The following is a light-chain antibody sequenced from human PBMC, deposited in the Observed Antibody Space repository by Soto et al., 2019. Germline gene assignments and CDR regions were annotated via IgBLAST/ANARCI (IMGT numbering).Light chain of an antibody. J-gene: IGKJ1*01. CDR3: QVRDVWPS. CDR1: QSVSTS. V-gene: IGKV3-11*01. CDR2: DAS. Sequence: IVLTQSPVTLAVSPGESAVLSCRASQSVSTSLAWYQHKPGQAPRLFIYDASKRAPGIPARFTSSGSGAHFTLTISSLEPEDIAVYYCQVRDVWPSFGQGTKVEIK.